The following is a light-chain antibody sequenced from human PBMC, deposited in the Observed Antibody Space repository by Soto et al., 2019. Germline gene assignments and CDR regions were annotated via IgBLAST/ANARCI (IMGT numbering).Light chain of an antibody. CDR1: QSVNDY. CDR2: GAS. CDR3: QQHNNWPLT. J-gene: IGKJ4*01. V-gene: IGKV3-15*01. Sequence: EIVMTQSPATLSVSPGERATLSCRASQSVNDYLAWYQQKPGQAPRLLIYGASTRAAGIPDRVGGGGAGTQSTLPLRSLQTEDYPVDDRQQHNNWPLTFCGGTKLHIK.